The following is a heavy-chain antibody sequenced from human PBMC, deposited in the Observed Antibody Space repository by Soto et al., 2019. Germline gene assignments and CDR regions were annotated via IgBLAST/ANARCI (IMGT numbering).Heavy chain of an antibody. CDR1: GFTFSSYA. CDR2: ISYDGSNK. Sequence: QVQLVESGGGVVQPGRSLRLSCAASGFTFSSYAMHWVRQAPGKGLEWVAVISYDGSNKYYADSVKGRFTISRDNSXTLXLQMNSLRAEDTAVYYCVRDKSPYSSGWHNRHFDYGGQGTLVTVSS. V-gene: IGHV3-30-3*01. D-gene: IGHD6-19*01. CDR3: VRDKSPYSSGWHNRHFDY. J-gene: IGHJ4*02.